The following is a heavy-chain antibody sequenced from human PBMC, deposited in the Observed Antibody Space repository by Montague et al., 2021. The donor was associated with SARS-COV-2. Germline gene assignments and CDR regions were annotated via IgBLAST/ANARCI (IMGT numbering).Heavy chain of an antibody. V-gene: IGHV3-53*04. D-gene: IGHD3-3*01. CDR1: GFIVSSNY. CDR2: IYSGSST. CDR3: ARTLYERGGMDV. J-gene: IGHJ6*02. Sequence: SLRLSCAASGFIVSSNYMSWVRQAPGKGLEWVSVIYSGSSTFYADSVKGRFTISRHNSKNTLYLQMNSLRPEDTAVYYCARTLYERGGMDVWGQGTTVTVSS.